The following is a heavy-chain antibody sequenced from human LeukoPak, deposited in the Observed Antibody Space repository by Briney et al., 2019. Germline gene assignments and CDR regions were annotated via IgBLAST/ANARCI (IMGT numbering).Heavy chain of an antibody. J-gene: IGHJ4*02. CDR3: AKDIGSYYDY. CDR2: ITSSGTYI. D-gene: IGHD3-10*01. Sequence: GGSLRLSCATSGFTFNNYNMNWVRQAPGRALEWVSSITSSGTYIFYADSVKGRFTISRDNSKNTLYLEMNSLRAEDTAVYYCAKDIGSYYDYWGQGILVTVSS. CDR1: GFTFNNYN. V-gene: IGHV3-21*01.